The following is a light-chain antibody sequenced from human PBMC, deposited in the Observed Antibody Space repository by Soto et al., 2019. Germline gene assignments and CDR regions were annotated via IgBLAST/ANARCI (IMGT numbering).Light chain of an antibody. J-gene: IGKJ4*01. Sequence: EVVLTQSPCTLSLSPGERATLSCRASQSVSSTYLAWYQQKPGQAPRLLIHGASSRATGIPDRFSGSGSGTDFTLTISRLEPEAFAVYYCQPYGSSPLTFGGGTKVEIK. CDR3: QPYGSSPLT. CDR2: GAS. CDR1: QSVSSTY. V-gene: IGKV3-20*01.